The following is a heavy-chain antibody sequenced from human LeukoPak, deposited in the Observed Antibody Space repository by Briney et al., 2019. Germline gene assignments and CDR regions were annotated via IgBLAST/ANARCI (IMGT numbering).Heavy chain of an antibody. CDR2: ISGSGGST. CDR3: AKAQSGSYWEGLDY. V-gene: IGHV3-23*01. Sequence: PGGSLRLSCAASGFTFSSYAMSWVRQAPGKGLEWVSAISGSGGSTYYADSVKGRFTISRDNSKNTLYLQMNSLRAEDTAVYYCAKAQSGSYWEGLDYWGQGTLVTVSS. CDR1: GFTFSSYA. J-gene: IGHJ4*02. D-gene: IGHD1-26*01.